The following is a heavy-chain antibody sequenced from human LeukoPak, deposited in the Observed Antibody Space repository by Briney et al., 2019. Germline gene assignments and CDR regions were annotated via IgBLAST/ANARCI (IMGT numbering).Heavy chain of an antibody. J-gene: IGHJ4*02. CDR2: INPNSDT. D-gene: IGHD4-23*01. V-gene: IGHV1-2*02. CDR3: ARDRGGNSFDF. Sequence: ASVRVSCKASGYTFTDSYMHWMRRAPGQGLEWMGWINPNSDTNYAQKFQGRVTMTRDTSISTADMELNSLTSDDTGVYYCARDRGGNSFDFWGQGTLVTVSS. CDR1: GYTFTDSY.